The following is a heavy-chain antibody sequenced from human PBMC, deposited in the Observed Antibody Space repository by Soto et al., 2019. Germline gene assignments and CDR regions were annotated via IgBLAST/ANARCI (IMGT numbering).Heavy chain of an antibody. CDR2: IFYSGST. J-gene: IGHJ5*01. D-gene: IGHD3-9*01. CDR1: GGSIGSYY. V-gene: IGHV4-59*01. CDR3: ARVVDYDALTGYYRGAGWFDP. Sequence: QVQLQESGPGLVKPSETLSLTCSVSGGSIGSYYWSWIRQPPGKGLEWIGYIFYSGSTNYNPSFQRRLTISVDTSKNQVSMKLSSVTAADTAVYYCARVVDYDALTGYYRGAGWFDPWGQGTLVIVSS.